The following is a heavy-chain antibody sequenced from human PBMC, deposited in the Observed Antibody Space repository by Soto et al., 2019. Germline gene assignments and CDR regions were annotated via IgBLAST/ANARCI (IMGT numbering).Heavy chain of an antibody. CDR3: AKGRVIPTADFDY. Sequence: EVQLLESGGDLVQPGGSLRLSCAASGFTFSTYVLNWVRQAPGKGLEWVSAISGSGDSTYYADSVKGRFTISRDNSKNTLYLQMNCLRAEDTAIYYCAKGRVIPTADFDYWGQGTQVTVSS. J-gene: IGHJ4*02. CDR1: GFTFSTYV. V-gene: IGHV3-23*01. CDR2: ISGSGDST. D-gene: IGHD2-2*01.